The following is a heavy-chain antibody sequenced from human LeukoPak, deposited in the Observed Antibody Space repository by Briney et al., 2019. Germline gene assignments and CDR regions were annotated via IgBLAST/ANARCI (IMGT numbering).Heavy chain of an antibody. CDR3: ARGSGSYHTAYMN. V-gene: IGHV5-51*01. CDR2: IYPGDSDT. J-gene: IGHJ4*02. CDR1: GYSFTSYW. D-gene: IGHD1-26*01. Sequence: HGESLKISCNGSGYSFTSYWIGWVRQMPGKGLEWVGIIYPGDSDTRYSPSFQGQVTISADKSLSTAYLQWSSLKASDTAMYYCARGSGSYHTAYMNWGQGSPVTVSS.